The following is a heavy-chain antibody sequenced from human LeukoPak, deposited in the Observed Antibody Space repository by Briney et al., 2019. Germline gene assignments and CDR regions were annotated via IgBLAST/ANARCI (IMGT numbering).Heavy chain of an antibody. V-gene: IGHV4-59*01. D-gene: IGHD1-26*01. Sequence: SETLSLTCAVSGASITTYYWSWIRQPPGKGLEYIGQIHSSGSANYNPSLKSRVAMSLDASKNQFSLTVSSVTAADTAIYYCARDILDVGATHYFDYWGQGSLLTVSS. CDR1: GASITTYY. CDR3: ARDILDVGATHYFDY. CDR2: IHSSGSA. J-gene: IGHJ4*02.